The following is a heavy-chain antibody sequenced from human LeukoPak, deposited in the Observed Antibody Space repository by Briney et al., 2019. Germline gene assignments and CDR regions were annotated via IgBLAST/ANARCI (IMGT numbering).Heavy chain of an antibody. CDR1: GYTLTELS. V-gene: IGHV1-24*01. CDR3: ARHTYPDYDFWSRYKHPFDY. D-gene: IGHD3-3*01. J-gene: IGHJ4*02. CDR2: FDPEDGET. Sequence: GASVKVSCKVSGYTLTELSMHWVRQAPGKGLEWMGGFDPEDGETIYAQKFQGRVTMTEDTSTDTAYMELSSLRSEDTAVYYCARHTYPDYDFWSRYKHPFDYWGQGTLVTVSS.